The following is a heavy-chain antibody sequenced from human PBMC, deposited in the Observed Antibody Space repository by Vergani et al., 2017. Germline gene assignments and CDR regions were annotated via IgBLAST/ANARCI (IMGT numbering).Heavy chain of an antibody. D-gene: IGHD5-12*01. V-gene: IGHV3-74*02. J-gene: IGHJ5*01. CDR1: GFSFSGYW. Sequence: EVQLVVSGGGLVKPGGSLRLSCEGSGFSFSGYWMHWVRQSPEKGLVWVSRIKSDGSITNYADSVKGRFTISRDNAKNTLYLEMNSLRGDDTAIYYCVRARCSGPCFMSNWFDSWGQGSLVTVSS. CDR2: IKSDGSIT. CDR3: VRARCSGPCFMSNWFDS.